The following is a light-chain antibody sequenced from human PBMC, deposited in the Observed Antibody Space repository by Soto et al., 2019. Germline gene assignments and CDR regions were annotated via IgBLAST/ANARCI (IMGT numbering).Light chain of an antibody. CDR3: QQSYSTRWT. J-gene: IGKJ1*01. Sequence: DIQMTQSPYSLSASVGDRVTITCRASQSISSYLNWYQQKPGKAPKLLIYAASSLQSGVPSRFSGSGSGTDFTLTISSLQPEDFATYYCQQSYSTRWTFGQGTKVEI. V-gene: IGKV1-39*01. CDR2: AAS. CDR1: QSISSY.